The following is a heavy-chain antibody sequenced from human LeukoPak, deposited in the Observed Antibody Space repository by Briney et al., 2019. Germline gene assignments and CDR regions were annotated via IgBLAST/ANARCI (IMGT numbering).Heavy chain of an antibody. CDR1: GFTFSSYW. D-gene: IGHD6-13*01. V-gene: IGHV3-7*05. J-gene: IGHJ4*02. CDR3: ARDRGAAAGYFDY. Sequence: GGSLRLSCAASGFTFSSYWMSWVRQAPGKGLECVANIKQDGSEKYYVDSVKGRFTISRDNAKNSLYLQMNSLRAEDTAVYYCARDRGAAAGYFDYWGQGTLVTVSS. CDR2: IKQDGSEK.